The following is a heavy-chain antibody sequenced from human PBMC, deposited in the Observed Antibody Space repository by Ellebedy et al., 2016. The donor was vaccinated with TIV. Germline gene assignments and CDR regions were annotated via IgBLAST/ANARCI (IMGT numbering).Heavy chain of an antibody. CDR1: GFSFRSYW. CDR3: ARRGSYGDYAVQVNSWFDP. J-gene: IGHJ5*02. CDR2: IYQDGSVQ. Sequence: GESLKISCAASGFSFRSYWMSWVRQAPGKGLEWVANIYQDGSVQYYLDSVKGRFTISRVNAINSLFLQMNSLRAGDTAVYYCARRGSYGDYAVQVNSWFDPWGRGTLVTVSS. D-gene: IGHD4-17*01. V-gene: IGHV3-7*01.